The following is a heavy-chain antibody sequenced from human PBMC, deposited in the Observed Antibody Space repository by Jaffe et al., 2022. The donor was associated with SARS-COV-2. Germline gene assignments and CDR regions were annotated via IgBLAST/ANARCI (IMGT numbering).Heavy chain of an antibody. V-gene: IGHV1-18*01. D-gene: IGHD3-3*01. CDR1: GYTFTSYG. J-gene: IGHJ5*02. CDR2: ISAYNGNT. Sequence: QVQLVQSGAEVKKPGASVKVSCKASGYTFTSYGISWVRQAPGQGLEWMGWISAYNGNTNYAQKLQGRVTMTTDTSTSTAYMELRSLRSDDTAVYYCARDREGDVFGVVIISPGEFDPWGQGTLVTVSS. CDR3: ARDREGDVFGVVIISPGEFDP.